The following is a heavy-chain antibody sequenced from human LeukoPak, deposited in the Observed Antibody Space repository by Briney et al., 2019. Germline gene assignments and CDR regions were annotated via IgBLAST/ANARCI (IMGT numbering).Heavy chain of an antibody. Sequence: PGGSLRLPCAASGFTFSDYYMSWIRQAPGKGLEWVSYISSSSSYTNYADSVKGRFTISRDNAKNSLYLQMNRLRAEDTAVYYCASYTYYYGSGSYYFGYWGQGTLVTVSS. CDR1: GFTFSDYY. V-gene: IGHV3-11*06. CDR2: ISSSSSYT. D-gene: IGHD3-10*01. J-gene: IGHJ4*02. CDR3: ASYTYYYGSGSYYFGY.